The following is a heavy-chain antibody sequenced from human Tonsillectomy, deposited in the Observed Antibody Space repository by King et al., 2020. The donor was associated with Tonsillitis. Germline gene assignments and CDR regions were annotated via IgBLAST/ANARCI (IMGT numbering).Heavy chain of an antibody. J-gene: IGHJ5*02. Sequence: VQLVESGGGVVQPGRSLRLSCAASGFTFSSYGMHCVRQAPGKGLEWVAVIWYDGSNKYYAYSVKGRVTIYRDNSKKTLYLQMNSLTVEDTAVYYCARDSDYQHNWFDPWGQGTLVTVSS. CDR3: ARDSDYQHNWFDP. CDR2: IWYDGSNK. D-gene: IGHD2-2*01. CDR1: GFTFSSYG. V-gene: IGHV3-33*01.